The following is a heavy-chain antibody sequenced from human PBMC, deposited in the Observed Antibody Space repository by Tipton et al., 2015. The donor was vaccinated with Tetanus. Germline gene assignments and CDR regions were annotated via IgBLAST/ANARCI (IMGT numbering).Heavy chain of an antibody. V-gene: IGHV3-48*03. Sequence: QLVQSGGGLVQPGGSLRLSCAASGFTFSSYEMNWVRQAPGKGLEWVSYISSSGSTIYYADSVKGRFTISRDNAKNSLYLQMNSLRAEDTAVYYCASSGSYYFDYWGQGTLVTVSS. J-gene: IGHJ4*02. D-gene: IGHD6-19*01. CDR3: ASSGSYYFDY. CDR2: ISSSGSTI. CDR1: GFTFSSYE.